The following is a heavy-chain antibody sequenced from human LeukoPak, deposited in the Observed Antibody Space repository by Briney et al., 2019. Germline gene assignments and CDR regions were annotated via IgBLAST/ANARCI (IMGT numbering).Heavy chain of an antibody. J-gene: IGHJ3*02. CDR1: GFTFSSYS. D-gene: IGHD5-24*01. CDR2: ISSSSSTI. Sequence: PGGSLRLSCAASGFTFSSYSMNWVRQAPGKGLEWVSYISSSSSTIYYADSVKGRFTISRDNAKNSLYLQMNSLSREDTAIYYCVRRGGSDGWGAFDIWGQGTVVTVSS. V-gene: IGHV3-48*01. CDR3: VRRGGSDGWGAFDI.